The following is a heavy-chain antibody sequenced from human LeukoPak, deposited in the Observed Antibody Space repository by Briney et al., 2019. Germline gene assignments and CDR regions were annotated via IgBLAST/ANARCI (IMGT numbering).Heavy chain of an antibody. D-gene: IGHD3-3*01. Sequence: GGSLRLSCAASGFTFSSYWMHWVRQAPGKGLVWVSRINSDGSSTSYADSVKGRFTISRDNAKNTPYLQMNSLRAEDTAVYYCARSSHYDFWSGINTWGQGTLVTVSS. V-gene: IGHV3-74*01. J-gene: IGHJ4*02. CDR3: ARSSHYDFWSGINT. CDR1: GFTFSSYW. CDR2: INSDGSST.